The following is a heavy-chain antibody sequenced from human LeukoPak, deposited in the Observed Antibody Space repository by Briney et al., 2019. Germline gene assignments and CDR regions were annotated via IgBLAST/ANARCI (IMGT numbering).Heavy chain of an antibody. CDR3: ARDRPTTQVPLAPLRV. V-gene: IGHV1-2*02. CDR2: IDPKRNVT. D-gene: IGHD1-1*01. Sequence: ASVKVSCKASGYSFIGYYIHWVRQAPGHGLEWMGWIDPKRNVTYSAEIFQGRVTMTWDTSISTAYMELGRLTSDDMGVYYCARDRPTTQVPLAPLRVWGQGTLVTVSS. CDR1: GYSFIGYY. J-gene: IGHJ4*02.